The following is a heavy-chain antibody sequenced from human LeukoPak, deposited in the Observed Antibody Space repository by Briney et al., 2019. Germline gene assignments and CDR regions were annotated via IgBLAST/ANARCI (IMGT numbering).Heavy chain of an antibody. Sequence: SETLSLTCAVYGGSFSGYYWSWIRQPPGKGLEWIGEINHSGSTNYNPSLKSRVTISVDTSKNQFSLKLSSVTAADTAVYYCARGMSHYDFWSGYYPPAGSSPPVDDYWGQGTLVTVSS. V-gene: IGHV4-34*01. CDR1: GGSFSGYY. J-gene: IGHJ4*02. D-gene: IGHD3-3*01. CDR3: ARGMSHYDFWSGYYPPAGSSPPVDDY. CDR2: INHSGST.